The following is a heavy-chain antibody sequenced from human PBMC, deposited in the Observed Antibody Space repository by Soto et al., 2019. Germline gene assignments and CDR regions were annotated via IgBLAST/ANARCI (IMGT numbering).Heavy chain of an antibody. D-gene: IGHD4-17*01. CDR1: GFTFSSYA. V-gene: IGHV3-23*01. Sequence: GGSLRLSCAASGFTFSSYAMSWVRQAPGKGLEWVSAISGSGGSTYYADSVKGRFTISRDNSKNTLYLQMNSLRAEDTAVYYCAKGYTRYGDYDYSYYYYMDVWGKGTTVTVSS. CDR2: ISGSGGST. CDR3: AKGYTRYGDYDYSYYYYMDV. J-gene: IGHJ6*03.